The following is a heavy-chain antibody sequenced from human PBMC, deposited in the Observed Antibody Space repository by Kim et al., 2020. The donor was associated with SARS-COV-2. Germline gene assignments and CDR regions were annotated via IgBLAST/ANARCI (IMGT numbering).Heavy chain of an antibody. CDR1: GYTFTSYA. Sequence: ASVKVSCKASGYTFTSYAMHWVRQAPGQRLEWMGWINAGNGNTKYSQKFQGRVTITRDTSASTAYMELSSLRSEDTAVYHCARMRTDRDRLGYSSGWQWSSYYYYGMDVWGQGTTVTVSS. J-gene: IGHJ6*01. V-gene: IGHV1-3*01. CDR3: ARMRTDRDRLGYSSGWQWSSYYYYGMDV. CDR2: INAGNGNT. D-gene: IGHD6-19*01.